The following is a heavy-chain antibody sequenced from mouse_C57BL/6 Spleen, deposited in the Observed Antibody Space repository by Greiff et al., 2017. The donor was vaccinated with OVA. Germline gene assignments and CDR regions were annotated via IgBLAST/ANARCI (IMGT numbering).Heavy chain of an antibody. CDR3: AIPLYGYYAMDY. Sequence: QVHVKQSGTELVKPGASVKLSCKASGYTFTSYWMHWVKQRPGQGLEWIGNINPSNGGTNYNEKFKSKATLTVDKSSSTAYMQLSSLTSEDSAVYYCAIPLYGYYAMDYRGQGTSVTVSS. J-gene: IGHJ4*01. CDR1: GYTFTSYW. V-gene: IGHV1-53*01. D-gene: IGHD1-1*01. CDR2: INPSNGGT.